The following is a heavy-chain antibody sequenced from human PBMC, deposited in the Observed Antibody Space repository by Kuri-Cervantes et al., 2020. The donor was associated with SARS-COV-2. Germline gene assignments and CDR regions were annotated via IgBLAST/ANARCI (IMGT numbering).Heavy chain of an antibody. V-gene: IGHV5-51*01. D-gene: IGHD4/OR15-4a*01. Sequence: KVSCKGSGYSFTSYWIGWVRQMPGKGLEWMGIIYPGDSDTRYSPSFQGQVSISADKSISTAYLQWSSLKASDTAVYYCARRGRKFPDYYFDYWGQGALVTVSS. CDR1: GYSFTSYW. J-gene: IGHJ4*02. CDR3: ARRGRKFPDYYFDY. CDR2: IYPGDSDT.